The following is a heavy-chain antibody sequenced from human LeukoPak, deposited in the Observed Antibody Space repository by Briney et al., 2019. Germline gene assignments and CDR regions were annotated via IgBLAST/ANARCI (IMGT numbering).Heavy chain of an antibody. Sequence: GGSLRLSCAGSGFIVSDSYTSWVRQGPGKGLEWVSAIYSSGSADYADSVRGRFTIARDTSKNMVYLQMNSLTAEDTAIYYCARRTGAAPGEFFLHWGQGTLVTVSS. CDR3: ARRTGAAPGEFFLH. CDR2: IYSSGSA. D-gene: IGHD6-19*01. V-gene: IGHV3-53*01. CDR1: GFIVSDSY. J-gene: IGHJ1*01.